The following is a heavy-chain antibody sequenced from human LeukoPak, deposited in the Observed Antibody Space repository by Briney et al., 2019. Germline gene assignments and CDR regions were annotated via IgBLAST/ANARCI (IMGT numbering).Heavy chain of an antibody. Sequence: SETLSLTCTVSGGTISSSSYYWGWIRQPPGKGLEWIGSIYYSGSTYYNPSLKSRVTISVDTSKNQFSLKLSSVTAADTAIYYCARVVASTSIDSWGQGTLVTVSS. CDR2: IYYSGST. J-gene: IGHJ4*02. CDR1: GGTISSSSYY. CDR3: ARVVASTSIDS. D-gene: IGHD2-15*01. V-gene: IGHV4-39*07.